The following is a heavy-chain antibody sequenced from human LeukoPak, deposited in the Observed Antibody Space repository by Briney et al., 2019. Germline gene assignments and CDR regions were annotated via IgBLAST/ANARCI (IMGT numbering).Heavy chain of an antibody. V-gene: IGHV1-24*01. J-gene: IGHJ4*02. D-gene: IGHD3-10*01. CDR2: FEPEDGET. CDR1: GYTLTELS. CDR3: ATVKRVLWFGELGAYFDY. Sequence: GASVKVSCKVSGYTLTELSMHWVRQAPGKGLEWMGGFEPEDGETIYAQKFQGRVTMTEDTSTDTAYMELSSLRSEDTAVYYCATVKRVLWFGELGAYFDYWGQGTLVTVSS.